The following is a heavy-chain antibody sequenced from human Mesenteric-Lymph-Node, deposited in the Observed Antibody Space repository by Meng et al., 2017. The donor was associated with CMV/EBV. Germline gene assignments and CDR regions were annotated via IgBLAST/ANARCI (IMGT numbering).Heavy chain of an antibody. CDR3: ARAARFGYDSSGFNHFDF. J-gene: IGHJ4*02. CDR2: ISWNSDST. V-gene: IGHV3-20*04. CDR1: GFTFSSYA. Sequence: GESLKISCAASGFTFSSYAMSWVRQAPGKGLEWVSGISWNSDSTGYADSVKGRFTISRDNARNPLYLQMNSLRAEDTALYYCARAARFGYDSSGFNHFDFWGQGTLVTVSS. D-gene: IGHD3-22*01.